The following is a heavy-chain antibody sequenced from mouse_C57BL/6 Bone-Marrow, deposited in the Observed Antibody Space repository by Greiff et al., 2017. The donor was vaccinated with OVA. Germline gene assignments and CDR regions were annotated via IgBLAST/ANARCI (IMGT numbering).Heavy chain of an antibody. CDR3: ARWVYYYGSLYAMDY. V-gene: IGHV1-72*01. J-gene: IGHJ4*01. CDR1: GYTFTSYW. D-gene: IGHD1-1*01. Sequence: QVQLMQPGAELVKPGASVKLSCKASGYTFTSYWMHWVNQRPGRGLEWIGRIDHNCGGTKYNEKFKSMATLTVAKPSSTAYMQLSSLTSEDSAVYYCARWVYYYGSLYAMDYWGQGTSVTVSS. CDR2: IDHNCGGT.